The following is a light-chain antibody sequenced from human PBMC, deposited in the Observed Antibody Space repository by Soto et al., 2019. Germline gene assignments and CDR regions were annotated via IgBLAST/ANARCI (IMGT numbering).Light chain of an antibody. J-gene: IGLJ2*01. V-gene: IGLV1-44*01. CDR3: ATWDDSLNGPV. CDR2: SNN. Sequence: QSVLTQPPSVSGTPGRRVAISCSGSSSNIGSNTVSWYQQLPGTAPKLLIYSNNQRHSGVPDRFSGSVSGTSASLAISGLQSEDEADYYCATWDDSLNGPVFGGGTQLTVL. CDR1: SSNIGSNT.